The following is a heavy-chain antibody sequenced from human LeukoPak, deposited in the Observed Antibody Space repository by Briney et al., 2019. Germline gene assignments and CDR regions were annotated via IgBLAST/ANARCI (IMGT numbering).Heavy chain of an antibody. V-gene: IGHV3-9*01. D-gene: IGHD2-2*01. CDR2: ISWNSGSI. CDR1: GFTFDDYA. Sequence: GGSLRLSCAASGFTFDDYAMHWVRHAPGKGLEWVSGISWNSGSIGYADSVKGRFTISRDNAKNSLYLQMNSLRAEDTALYYCAKDLGSSPQTYFDYWGQGTLVTVSS. CDR3: AKDLGSSPQTYFDY. J-gene: IGHJ4*02.